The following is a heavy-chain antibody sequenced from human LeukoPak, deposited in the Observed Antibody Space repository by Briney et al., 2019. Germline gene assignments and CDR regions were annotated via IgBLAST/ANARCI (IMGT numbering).Heavy chain of an antibody. CDR1: GYTFTSYG. J-gene: IGHJ6*02. V-gene: IGHV1-18*01. CDR3: ARDSDTAMVIYYGMDV. Sequence: ASVEVSCKASGYTFTSYGISWVRQAPGQGLEWMGWISAYNGNTNYAQKLQGRVTMTTDTSTSTAYMELRSLRSDDTAVYYCARDSDTAMVIYYGMDVWGQGTTVTVSS. D-gene: IGHD5-18*01. CDR2: ISAYNGNT.